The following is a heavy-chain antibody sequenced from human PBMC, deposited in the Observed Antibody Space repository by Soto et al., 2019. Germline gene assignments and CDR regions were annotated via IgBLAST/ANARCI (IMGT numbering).Heavy chain of an antibody. J-gene: IGHJ4*02. CDR2: FDPEDGET. CDR3: ATSCGGDCYSIGFDY. Sequence: ASVKVSCKVSGYTLTEVSMHWVRQAPGKGLEWMGGFDPEDGETIYAQKFQGRVSMTEDTSTDTAYMELRSLRSEDTAVYYCATSCGGDCYSIGFDYWGQGTLVTVSS. CDR1: GYTLTEVS. D-gene: IGHD2-21*02. V-gene: IGHV1-24*01.